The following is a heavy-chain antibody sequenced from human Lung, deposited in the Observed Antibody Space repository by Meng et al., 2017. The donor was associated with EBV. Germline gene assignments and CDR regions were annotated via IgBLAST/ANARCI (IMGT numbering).Heavy chain of an antibody. D-gene: IGHD2-21*02. J-gene: IGHJ4*02. CDR2: IDHRGNT. V-gene: IGHV4-34*01. CDR3: AINGGDLLFDY. Sequence: QVQLRQWGAGLLKPSETLSRSCAVYGGSFRDYYWTWIRHPPGKGLEWIGEIDHRGNTKYNPSLKSRVTISVDRSKNQFSLKLSSVTAADTAVYYCAINGGDLLFDYWGQGTLVTVSS. CDR1: GGSFRDYY.